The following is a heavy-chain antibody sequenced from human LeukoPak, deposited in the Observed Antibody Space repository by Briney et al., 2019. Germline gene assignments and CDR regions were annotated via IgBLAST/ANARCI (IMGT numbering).Heavy chain of an antibody. Sequence: SGGSLRLPCAASGFTFSSYAMSWVRQAPGKGPEWVSAISGSGGSTYYADSVKGRFTISRDNSKNTLYLQMNSLRAEDTAVYYCAKDTAYYYGSGSFYFDYWGQGTLVTVSS. D-gene: IGHD3-10*01. CDR2: ISGSGGST. J-gene: IGHJ4*02. CDR3: AKDTAYYYGSGSFYFDY. CDR1: GFTFSSYA. V-gene: IGHV3-23*01.